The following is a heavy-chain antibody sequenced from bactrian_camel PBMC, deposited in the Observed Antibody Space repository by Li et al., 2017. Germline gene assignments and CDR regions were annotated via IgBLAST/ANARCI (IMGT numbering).Heavy chain of an antibody. CDR3: AATREAMWPPQHRD. V-gene: IGHV3S63*01. J-gene: IGHJ4*01. D-gene: IGHD2*01. CDR2: MSPGGSTT. Sequence: HVQLVESGGGSVQVRGSLTLSCVASGDTIDRYCMGWLRQIPDREREGVARMSPGGSTTYYADSVKGRFTISRDNAKQMAYLQMNSLKPEDTGVYYCAATREAMWPPQHRDWGLGTQVTVS. CDR1: GDTIDRYC.